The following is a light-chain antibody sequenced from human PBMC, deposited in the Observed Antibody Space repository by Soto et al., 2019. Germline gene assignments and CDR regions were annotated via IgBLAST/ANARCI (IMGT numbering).Light chain of an antibody. CDR1: SGHSSYA. CDR2: LNSDGSH. Sequence: QAVVTQSPSASASLGASVKLTCTLSSGHSSYAIVWHQQQPEKGPRYLMKLNSDGSHSKGDGIPDRFSGSSSGAERYLSISSLQSEDEADYYCQTWDTGSRGVFGGGTKLTVL. CDR3: QTWDTGSRGV. J-gene: IGLJ3*02. V-gene: IGLV4-69*01.